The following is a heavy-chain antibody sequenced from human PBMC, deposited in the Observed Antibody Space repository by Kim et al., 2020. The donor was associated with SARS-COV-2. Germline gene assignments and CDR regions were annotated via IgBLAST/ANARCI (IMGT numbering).Heavy chain of an antibody. Sequence: YNDSAVSVKSRITITADAFKNQFSLQLNSVTPEDTAVYYCAGGSSTCFDYWGQGTLVTVSS. D-gene: IGHD6-13*01. V-gene: IGHV6-1*01. CDR2: YN. J-gene: IGHJ4*02. CDR3: AGGSSTCFDY.